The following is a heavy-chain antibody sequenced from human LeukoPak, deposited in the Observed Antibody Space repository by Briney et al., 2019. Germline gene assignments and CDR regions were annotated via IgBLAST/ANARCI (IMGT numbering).Heavy chain of an antibody. J-gene: IGHJ4*02. CDR1: GGSFSSEA. V-gene: IGHV1-69*05. Sequence: SVKVSCKAFGGSFSSEAISWVRQALGQGLEWMGGIIPIFGTANYAQKLQGRVTITTDESTSTAYMELSSLRSEDTAVYYCARAYDSSGSLDYWGQGTLVTVSS. CDR3: ARAYDSSGSLDY. CDR2: IIPIFGTA. D-gene: IGHD3-22*01.